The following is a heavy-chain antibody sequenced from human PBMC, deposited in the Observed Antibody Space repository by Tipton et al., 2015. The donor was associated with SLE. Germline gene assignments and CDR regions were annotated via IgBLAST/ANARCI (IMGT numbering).Heavy chain of an antibody. CDR3: ASRYRVAGATDY. CDR2: ISGSGTTT. CDR1: GFSFSSFA. D-gene: IGHD1-26*01. J-gene: IGHJ4*02. Sequence: SLRLSCAASGFSFSSFAMSWVRQAPGKGLEWVSTISGSGTTTYSADSVKGRFTISRDNSKKTLYLQMNSLRAEDTAVYYCASRYRVAGATDYWGQGTLVTVSS. V-gene: IGHV3-23*01.